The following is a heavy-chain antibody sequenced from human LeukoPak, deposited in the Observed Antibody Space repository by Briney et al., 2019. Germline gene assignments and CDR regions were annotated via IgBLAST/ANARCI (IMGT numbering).Heavy chain of an antibody. D-gene: IGHD3-16*02. Sequence: PGGSLRLSCAASGFTFSSYSMNWVRQAPGKGLEWVSSISSSSSYIYYADSVKGRFTISRDNAKNTLYLQMNSLRAEDTAVYYCAKSRSWGSYRYSLDYWGQGTLVTVSS. V-gene: IGHV3-21*04. CDR3: AKSRSWGSYRYSLDY. CDR2: ISSSSSYI. CDR1: GFTFSSYS. J-gene: IGHJ4*02.